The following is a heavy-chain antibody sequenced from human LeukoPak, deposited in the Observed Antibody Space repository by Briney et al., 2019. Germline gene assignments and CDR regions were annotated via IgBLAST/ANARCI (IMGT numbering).Heavy chain of an antibody. CDR1: GFTLSNYC. CDR2: ICPGGTIT. CDR3: VRDFRSADY. Sequence: GGSLRLSCTASGFTLSNYCMHWVRQTPGKGLIWVSRICPGGTITNYADSVKGQFTISRDDAKNMMFLQMNSLRADDTAVYYCVRDFRSADYWGQGILVTVSS. J-gene: IGHJ4*02. V-gene: IGHV3-74*01.